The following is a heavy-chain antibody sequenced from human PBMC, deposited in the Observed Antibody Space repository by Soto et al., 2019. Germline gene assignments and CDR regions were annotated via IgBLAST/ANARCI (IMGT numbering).Heavy chain of an antibody. D-gene: IGHD4-17*01. V-gene: IGHV4-30-4*01. J-gene: IGHJ5*02. Sequence: QVQLQESGPGLVKPSQTLSLTCTVSGDSISSGDYYWSWFRQPPGKGLEWIGYIYYRGSTYYNASLKSRVTRSIDTSKNQFSLRLGSVTAADTAVYYCARCYYGHQNWFDPWGQGTLVTVSS. CDR3: ARCYYGHQNWFDP. CDR1: GDSISSGDYY. CDR2: IYYRGST.